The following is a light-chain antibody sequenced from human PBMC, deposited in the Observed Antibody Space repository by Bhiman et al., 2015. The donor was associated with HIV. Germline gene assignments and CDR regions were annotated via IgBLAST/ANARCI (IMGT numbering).Light chain of an antibody. V-gene: IGLV3-1*01. Sequence: SYELTQPPSVSVSPGQTARITCSGDKLGDKYVCWYQQKPGQSPVVVIYQDNKRPSGIPERISGSNSGNTATLTISGTQPMDEADYYCQGWDSSTVVFGGGTKLTVL. CDR3: QGWDSSTVV. J-gene: IGLJ2*01. CDR1: KLGDKY. CDR2: QDN.